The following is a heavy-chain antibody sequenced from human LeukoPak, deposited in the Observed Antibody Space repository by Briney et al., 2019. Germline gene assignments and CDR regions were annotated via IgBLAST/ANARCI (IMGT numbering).Heavy chain of an antibody. Sequence: GGSLRLSCAASGFTVSSNYMSWVRQAPGKGLEWVSVIYSGGSTYYADSVKGRFTISRDNSKNTLYLQMNSLRAEDTAVYYCATGLWFRELIGYWGQGTLVTVSS. D-gene: IGHD3-10*01. J-gene: IGHJ4*02. CDR1: GFTVSSNY. V-gene: IGHV3-66*01. CDR3: ATGLWFRELIGY. CDR2: IYSGGST.